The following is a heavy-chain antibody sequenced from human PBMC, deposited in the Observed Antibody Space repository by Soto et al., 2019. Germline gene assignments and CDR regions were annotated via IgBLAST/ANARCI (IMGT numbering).Heavy chain of an antibody. J-gene: IGHJ4*02. CDR3: ARSPYCSGGSCYVDY. Sequence: GGSLRLSCAASGFTFDDYGMSWVRQVPGKGLEWVSGINWNGDSTGYADSVKGRFTISRDNAKNSLYLQMNSLRAEDTALYYCARSPYCSGGSCYVDYWGQGALVTVSS. D-gene: IGHD2-15*01. CDR1: GFTFDDYG. V-gene: IGHV3-20*04. CDR2: INWNGDST.